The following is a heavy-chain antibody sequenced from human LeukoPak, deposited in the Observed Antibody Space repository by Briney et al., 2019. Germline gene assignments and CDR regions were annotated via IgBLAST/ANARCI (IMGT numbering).Heavy chain of an antibody. CDR1: GFTFSSYS. CDR3: ARDGFYYDSSGPFDY. CDR2: IYSGGST. Sequence: PGGSLRLSCAASGFTFSSYSMNWVRQAPGKGLEWVSVIYSGGSTYYADSVKGRFTISRDNSKNTLYLQMNSLRAEDTAVYYCARDGFYYDSSGPFDYWGQGTLVTVSS. J-gene: IGHJ4*02. D-gene: IGHD3-22*01. V-gene: IGHV3-53*01.